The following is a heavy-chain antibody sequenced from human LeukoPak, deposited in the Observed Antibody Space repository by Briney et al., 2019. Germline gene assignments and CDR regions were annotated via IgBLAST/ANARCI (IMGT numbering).Heavy chain of an antibody. CDR3: ARSYCDRSGYYTYYYMDV. J-gene: IGHJ6*03. CDR1: GGSISSYY. Sequence: SETLSLTCTVSGGSISSYYWSWIRQPPGKGLEWIGYIYYSGSTNYNPSLKSRLTISVDTSKNQFSLQLSSVTAADTAVYYCARSYCDRSGYYTYYYMDVWGTGTTVTVSS. V-gene: IGHV4-59*01. CDR2: IYYSGST. D-gene: IGHD3-22*01.